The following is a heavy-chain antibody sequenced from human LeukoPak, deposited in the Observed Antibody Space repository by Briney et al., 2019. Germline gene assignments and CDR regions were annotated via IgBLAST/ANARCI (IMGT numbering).Heavy chain of an antibody. J-gene: IGHJ4*02. CDR3: ARAQHRRDYYDSSGYFNDY. CDR2: INPNSGGT. CDR1: GYTFTSYG. D-gene: IGHD3-22*01. Sequence: ASVKVSCKASGYTFTSYGISWVRQAPGQGLEWMGWINPNSGGTNYAQKFQGRVTMTRDTSISTAYMELSRLRSDDTAVYYCARAQHRRDYYDSSGYFNDYWGQGTLVTVSS. V-gene: IGHV1-2*02.